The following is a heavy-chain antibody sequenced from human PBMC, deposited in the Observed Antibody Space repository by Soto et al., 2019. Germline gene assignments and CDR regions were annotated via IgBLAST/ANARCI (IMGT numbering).Heavy chain of an antibody. CDR2: IYYTGST. Sequence: PSETLSLTCTVSGGSMNSYYWTWIRQPPGKGSEWIGYIYYTGSTTYNPSLRRRVAITLDTSKKHFSLRLTSVTVADTALYYCARAWDHDDGSGYFRWFDPWGQGTLVTVSS. CDR1: GGSMNSYY. D-gene: IGHD3-22*01. CDR3: ARAWDHDDGSGYFRWFDP. J-gene: IGHJ5*02. V-gene: IGHV4-59*08.